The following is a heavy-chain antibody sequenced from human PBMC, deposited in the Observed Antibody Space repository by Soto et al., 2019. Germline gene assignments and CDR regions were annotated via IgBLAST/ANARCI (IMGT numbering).Heavy chain of an antibody. Sequence: QVQLVQSGAEVKKPGSSVKVSCKASGGTFSSYAISWVRQAPGQGLEWMGGIIPIFGTANYAQKFQGRVXXTAXEXXXXXXXXXXXXXXXXXXXXXXARDRFLYYDSSEDAFDIWGQGTMVTVSS. J-gene: IGHJ3*02. CDR1: GGTFSSYA. CDR2: IIPIFGTA. V-gene: IGHV1-69*01. CDR3: ARDRFLYYDSSEDAFDI. D-gene: IGHD3-22*01.